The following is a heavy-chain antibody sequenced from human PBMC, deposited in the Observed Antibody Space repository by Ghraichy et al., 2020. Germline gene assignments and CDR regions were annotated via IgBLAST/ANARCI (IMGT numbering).Heavy chain of an antibody. J-gene: IGHJ4*02. V-gene: IGHV1-2*02. CDR2: INPNSGGT. Sequence: ASVKVSCKASGYTFTGYYMHWVRQAPGQGLEWMGWINPNSGGTNYAQKFQGRVTMTRDTSISTAYMELSRLRSDDTAVYYCARDEYGDYPFDYWGQGTLVTVSS. CDR3: ARDEYGDYPFDY. D-gene: IGHD4-17*01. CDR1: GYTFTGYY.